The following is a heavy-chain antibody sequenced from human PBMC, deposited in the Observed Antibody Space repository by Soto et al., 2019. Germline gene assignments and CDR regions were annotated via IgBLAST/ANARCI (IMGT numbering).Heavy chain of an antibody. V-gene: IGHV3-30*18. Sequence: QVQLVQSGGGLVQPGRSLRLSCAGSGFTFSSYGIHWVRQAPGKGLEWVALISYDGGNEKYAESVKDRFTISRDDSHNVAYLQMSSLRTEDTAIYYCAKDRYSGTYPTDFDYWGQGSLVTVSS. CDR3: AKDRYSGTYPTDFDY. CDR2: ISYDGGNE. CDR1: GFTFSSYG. J-gene: IGHJ4*02. D-gene: IGHD1-26*01.